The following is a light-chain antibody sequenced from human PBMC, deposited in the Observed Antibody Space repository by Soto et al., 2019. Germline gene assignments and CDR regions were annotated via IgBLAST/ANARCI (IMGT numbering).Light chain of an antibody. CDR3: QQYGSSHT. Sequence: EIVLTQSPATLSLSPGERATLSCRASPSVSSYLAWYQQKPGQAPRLLIFCASTRATGIPDRFSGSGAGAYFNLTIRRLEPADFGVYYCQQYGSSHTFGQGTRLEIK. CDR2: CAS. V-gene: IGKV3-20*01. J-gene: IGKJ5*01. CDR1: PSVSSY.